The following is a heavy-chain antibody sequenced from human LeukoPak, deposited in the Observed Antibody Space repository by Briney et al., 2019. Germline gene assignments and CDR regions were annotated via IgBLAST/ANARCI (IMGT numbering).Heavy chain of an antibody. CDR1: GFTVSSNQ. V-gene: IGHV3-53*01. Sequence: GGSLRLSCAASGFTVSSNQMRWVRQAPGKGLEWVSLIYAGGSTYYADSVKGRFTISRDNSKNTLYLQMNSLRVEGTAVYYCAREMGTVSRAFSFDYWGQGTLVTVSS. CDR3: AREMGTVSRAFSFDY. J-gene: IGHJ4*02. CDR2: IYAGGST. D-gene: IGHD5-24*01.